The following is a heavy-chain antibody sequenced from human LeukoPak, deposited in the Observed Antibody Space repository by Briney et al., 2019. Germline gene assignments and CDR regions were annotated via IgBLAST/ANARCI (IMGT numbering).Heavy chain of an antibody. CDR3: ARDRVTTGGFDP. V-gene: IGHV4-34*01. D-gene: IGHD4-11*01. CDR1: GGPFSNY. Sequence: PSETLSLTCAVYGGPFSNYWSWIRQPPGKGLEWIGEINQRGGTKYNPSLKSRVTISDDTSKKQFSLKLSFVTAADTAVYCCARDRVTTGGFDPWGQGTLVTVSS. J-gene: IGHJ5*02. CDR2: INQRGGT.